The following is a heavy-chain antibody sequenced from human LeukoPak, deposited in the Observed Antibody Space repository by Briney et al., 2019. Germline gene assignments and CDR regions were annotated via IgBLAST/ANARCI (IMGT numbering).Heavy chain of an antibody. CDR3: ARAELKYYYDSSGYLSSHYFDY. D-gene: IGHD3-22*01. Sequence: GASVKVSCKASGYTFTGYFIHWVRQAPGQGLEWMGWINPNSGGTNYAQKLQGRVTMTTDTSTSTAYMELRSLRSDDTAVYYCARAELKYYYDSSGYLSSHYFDYWGQGTLVTVSS. CDR2: INPNSGGT. CDR1: GYTFTGYF. J-gene: IGHJ4*02. V-gene: IGHV1-2*02.